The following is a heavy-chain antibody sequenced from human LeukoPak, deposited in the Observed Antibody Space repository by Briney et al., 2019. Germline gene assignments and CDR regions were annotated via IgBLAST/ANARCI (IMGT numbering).Heavy chain of an antibody. Sequence: GGSLRLSCAASGFTFSSYEMNWVRQAPGKGLEWVSYISSSGSTIYYADSIRGRFTISRDNSKNTLHLQMNNLRAEDTALYYCAKCPVTFGGVIVITSGYFDYWGQGTLVTVSS. J-gene: IGHJ4*02. CDR3: AKCPVTFGGVIVITSGYFDY. CDR1: GFTFSSYE. V-gene: IGHV3-48*03. CDR2: ISSSGSTI. D-gene: IGHD3-16*02.